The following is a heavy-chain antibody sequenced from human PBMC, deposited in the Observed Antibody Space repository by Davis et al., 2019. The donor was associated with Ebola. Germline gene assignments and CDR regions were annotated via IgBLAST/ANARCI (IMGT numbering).Heavy chain of an antibody. D-gene: IGHD3-22*01. Sequence: SLKISCVASGFTFDDFAMHWVRQAPGKGLEWVSGISWNSVNIDYADSVKGRFTISRDNAKNSLYLQMNSLRSEDTAMYYCVKDGGSGYFPYHPFDNWGQGNLVTVSS. CDR1: GFTFDDFA. CDR3: VKDGGSGYFPYHPFDN. V-gene: IGHV3-9*01. CDR2: ISWNSVNI. J-gene: IGHJ4*02.